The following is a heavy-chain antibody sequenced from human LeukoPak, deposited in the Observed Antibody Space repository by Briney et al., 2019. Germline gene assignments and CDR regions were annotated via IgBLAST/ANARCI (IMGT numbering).Heavy chain of an antibody. J-gene: IGHJ2*01. CDR1: GGSFSGYY. Sequence: SETLSLTCAVYGGSFSGYYWSWIRQPPGKGLEWIGEINHSGSTNSNPSLKSRVTISLDTSENQFSLKLSSVTAADTAVYYCARRWPYCSGGSCYWYFDLWGRGTLVTVSS. CDR3: ARRWPYCSGGSCYWYFDL. D-gene: IGHD2-15*01. V-gene: IGHV4-34*01. CDR2: INHSGST.